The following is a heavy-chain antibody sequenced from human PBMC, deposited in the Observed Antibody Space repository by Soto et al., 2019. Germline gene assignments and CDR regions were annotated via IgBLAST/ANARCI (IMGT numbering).Heavy chain of an antibody. V-gene: IGHV3-7*01. Sequence: GGSLRLSCAASGFTFSSYWMNWVRQAPGKGLEWVANIKQDGSEKYYVDSVKGRFTISRDNTKNTLYLQINSLRYEDTAVYYCARGDREDIAVVVGARPGEYGVDVWGQGTTVTVSS. J-gene: IGHJ6*02. D-gene: IGHD2-15*01. CDR1: GFTFSSYW. CDR2: IKQDGSEK. CDR3: ARGDREDIAVVVGARPGEYGVDV.